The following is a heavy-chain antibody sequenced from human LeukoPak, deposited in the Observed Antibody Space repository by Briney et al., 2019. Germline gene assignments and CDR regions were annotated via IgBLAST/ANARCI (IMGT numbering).Heavy chain of an antibody. Sequence: ASVKVSCKASGYTFTGYYLHWVRQAPGQGLEWMGCVNPNSGDTNYAQKLQGRVTMTTDTSTSTAYMELRGLRSDDTAVYYCARDIDYYGSGNNWFDPWGQGTLVTVSS. J-gene: IGHJ5*02. CDR3: ARDIDYYGSGNNWFDP. V-gene: IGHV1-2*02. D-gene: IGHD3-10*01. CDR1: GYTFTGYY. CDR2: VNPNSGDT.